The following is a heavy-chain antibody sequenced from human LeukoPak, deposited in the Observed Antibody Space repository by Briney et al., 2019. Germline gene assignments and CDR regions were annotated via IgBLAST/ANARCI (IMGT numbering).Heavy chain of an antibody. CDR1: GYTFTSYG. Sequence: GASVKVSCKASGYTFTSYGISWVRQAPGQGLEWMGWINPNSGGTNYAQKFQGRVTMTRDTSINTAYMELSRLRSDDTAVYYCARVSSGYDCWFDPWGQGTLVTVSS. CDR2: INPNSGGT. V-gene: IGHV1-2*02. D-gene: IGHD5-12*01. CDR3: ARVSSGYDCWFDP. J-gene: IGHJ5*02.